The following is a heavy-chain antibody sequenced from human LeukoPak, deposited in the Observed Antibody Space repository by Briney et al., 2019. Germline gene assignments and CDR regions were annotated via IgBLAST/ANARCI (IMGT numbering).Heavy chain of an antibody. D-gene: IGHD3-10*01. J-gene: IGHJ4*02. Sequence: ASVKVSCKTSGYTFSSHCIHWVRQAPGQGPEWMGISNPRGDGTSYAQKFQGRLTMTRDTSTSTVYLELSSLRSEDTAVYYCARDPYYGSGTYNYFDYWGQGTLVTVSS. CDR2: SNPRGDGT. CDR1: GYTFSSHC. CDR3: ARDPYYGSGTYNYFDY. V-gene: IGHV1-46*01.